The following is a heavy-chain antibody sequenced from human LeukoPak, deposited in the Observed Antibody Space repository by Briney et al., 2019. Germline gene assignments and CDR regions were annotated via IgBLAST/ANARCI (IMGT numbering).Heavy chain of an antibody. D-gene: IGHD3-3*01. J-gene: IGHJ5*02. CDR1: GGSISSSSYY. CDR2: IYYSGTT. CDR3: ARDLPVLRFLEWRGGWFDP. V-gene: IGHV4-39*07. Sequence: SETLSLTCTVSGGSISSSSYYWGWIRQPPGKGLEWIGSIYYSGTTYYNPSLKSRVTISVDTPKNQFSLKLSSVTAADTAVYYCARDLPVLRFLEWRGGWFDPWGQGTLVTVSS.